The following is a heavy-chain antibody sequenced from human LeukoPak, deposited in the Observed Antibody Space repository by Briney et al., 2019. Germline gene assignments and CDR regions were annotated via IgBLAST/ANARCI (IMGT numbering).Heavy chain of an antibody. CDR3: ARDRRMVTN. CDR2: ISYDGSNK. Sequence: GGSLRLSCGASGFTFSTYGMHWFRQAPGKGLEGVAVISYDGSNKYYADSVKGRFTISRDNSKNTLYLQMNSLRAEDTAVYYCARDRRMVTNWGQGTLVTVSS. V-gene: IGHV3-30*03. D-gene: IGHD5-18*01. J-gene: IGHJ4*02. CDR1: GFTFSTYG.